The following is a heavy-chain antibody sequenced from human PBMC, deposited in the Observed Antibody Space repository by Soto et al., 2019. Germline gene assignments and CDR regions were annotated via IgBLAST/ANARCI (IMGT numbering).Heavy chain of an antibody. CDR2: LSSNGIGT. D-gene: IGHD6-13*01. CDR1: GFTVSSFG. V-gene: IGHV3-64D*06. CDR3: VKDMGQAAVGIRYRYGLDV. Sequence: PGGSLRLSCSGSGFTVSSFGMHWVRQAPGKGLEHVSTLSSNGIGTYYADSVKGRFTFSRDTSKNTLYLQMSSLRTEDTAVYYCVKDMGQAAVGIRYRYGLDVWGLGTTVTVSS. J-gene: IGHJ6*02.